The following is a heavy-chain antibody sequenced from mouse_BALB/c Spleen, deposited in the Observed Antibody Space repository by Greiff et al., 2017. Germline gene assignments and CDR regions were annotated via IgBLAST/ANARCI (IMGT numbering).Heavy chain of an antibody. Sequence: EVQGVESGGGLVKPGGSLKLSCAASGFAFSSYDMSWVRQTPEKRLEWVAYISSGGGSTYYPDTVKGRFTISRDNAKNTLYLQMSSLKSEDTAMYYCARQGYDRGFAYWGQGTLVTVSA. CDR1: GFAFSSYD. J-gene: IGHJ3*01. CDR3: ARQGYDRGFAY. CDR2: ISSGGGST. V-gene: IGHV5-12-1*01. D-gene: IGHD2-2*01.